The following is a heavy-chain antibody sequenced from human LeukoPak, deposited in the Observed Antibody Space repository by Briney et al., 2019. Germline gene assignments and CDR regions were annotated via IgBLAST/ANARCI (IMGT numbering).Heavy chain of an antibody. Sequence: PSETLSLTGTVSGGSISSSSYYWGWIRQPPGKGLEWIGSIYYSGSTYYNPSLKSRVTISVDTSKNQFSLKLSSVTAADTAVYYCARTHKNWFDPWGQGTLVTVSS. J-gene: IGHJ5*02. CDR2: IYYSGST. V-gene: IGHV4-39*01. CDR1: GGSISSSSYY. CDR3: ARTHKNWFDP.